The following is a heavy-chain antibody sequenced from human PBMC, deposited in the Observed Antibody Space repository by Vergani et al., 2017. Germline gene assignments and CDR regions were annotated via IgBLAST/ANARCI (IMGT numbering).Heavy chain of an antibody. CDR1: DFKFDQFG. CDR3: ARGALYSFYYFMDV. D-gene: IGHD3-10*02. V-gene: IGHV3-20*01. CDR2: ISYNGLDV. J-gene: IGHJ6*03. Sequence: EVELLDSGGKVVRPGGSLRLSCVASDFKFDQFGMMWVRQSPVKGPEWVAGISYNGLDVGYSESVEGRFTISRDNSKNSLFLQMNNVRAEDTASYHCARGALYSFYYFMDVWVKGTTVKVSS.